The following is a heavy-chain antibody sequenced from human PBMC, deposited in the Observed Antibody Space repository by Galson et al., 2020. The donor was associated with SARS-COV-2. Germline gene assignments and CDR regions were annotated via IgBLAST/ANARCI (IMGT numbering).Heavy chain of an antibody. CDR2: IDWDGDK. CDR3: ARTWITRTASRTFDY. V-gene: IGHV2-70*11. Sequence: SGPTLVKPTQTLTLTCTFSGFSLSTSGMCVSWIRQPPRKALEWLARIDWDGDKHYSTSLKTRFTISKDTSKNQVVLIMTNMDPVDTATYYCARTWITRTASRTFDYWGQGTLVTVSS. J-gene: IGHJ4*02. D-gene: IGHD3-10*01. CDR1: GFSLSTSGMC.